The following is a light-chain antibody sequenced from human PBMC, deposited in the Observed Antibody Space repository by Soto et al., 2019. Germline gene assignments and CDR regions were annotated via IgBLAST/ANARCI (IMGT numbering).Light chain of an antibody. V-gene: IGKV1-5*03. CDR3: QQYSSYSLT. CDR1: QSITSW. Sequence: DIQMTQSPSTLSASVGDRVAITCRASQSITSWLAWYQHKPGKAPKLLIYKASSLEGGVPSRFSGSGSGTEFTLTISSLQPDDFATYYCQQYSSYSLTFRQGTKVEIK. CDR2: KAS. J-gene: IGKJ1*01.